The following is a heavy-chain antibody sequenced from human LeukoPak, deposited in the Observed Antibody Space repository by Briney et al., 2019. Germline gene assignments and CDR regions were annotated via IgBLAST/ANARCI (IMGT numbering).Heavy chain of an antibody. Sequence: ASVKVSCKASGYTFTSYDINWVRQATGQGLEWMGWMNPNSGNTGYAQKFQGRVTITRNTSISTAYMELSSLRSEDTAVYYCARVTTGVGLYYYYYMDVWGKGTTVTVSS. CDR3: ARVTTGVGLYYYYYMDV. D-gene: IGHD4-23*01. CDR1: GYTFTSYD. CDR2: MNPNSGNT. V-gene: IGHV1-8*03. J-gene: IGHJ6*03.